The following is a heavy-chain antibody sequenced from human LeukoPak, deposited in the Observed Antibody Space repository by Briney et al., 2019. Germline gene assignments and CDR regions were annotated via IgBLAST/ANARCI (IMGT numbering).Heavy chain of an antibody. J-gene: IGHJ4*02. CDR2: IIPILGIA. D-gene: IGHD1-26*01. CDR1: GGTFSSYA. V-gene: IGHV1-69*04. CDR3: ARDRRGSYGSYYFDY. Sequence: ASVKVSCKASGGTFSSYAISWARQAPGQGLEWMGRIIPILGIANYAQKFQGRVTITADKSTSTAYMELSSLRSEDTAVYCCARDRRGSYGSYYFDYWGQGTLVTVSS.